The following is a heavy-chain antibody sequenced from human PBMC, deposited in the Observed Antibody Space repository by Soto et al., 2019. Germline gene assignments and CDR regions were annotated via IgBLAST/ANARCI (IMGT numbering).Heavy chain of an antibody. D-gene: IGHD3-22*01. Sequence: PSETLSLTCIVSGGSISSNDFYWSWIRQPPGKGLEWIGYIYYSGSTNYNPSLKSRVTISVDTSKNQFSLKLSSVTAADTAVYYCARDRMYDSSGYYYPHCDYWGQGTLVTVSS. CDR1: GGSISSNDFY. CDR2: IYYSGST. CDR3: ARDRMYDSSGYYYPHCDY. V-gene: IGHV4-30-4*08. J-gene: IGHJ4*02.